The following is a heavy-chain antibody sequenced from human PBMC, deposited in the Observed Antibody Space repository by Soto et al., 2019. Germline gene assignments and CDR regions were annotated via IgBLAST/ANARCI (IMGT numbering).Heavy chain of an antibody. Sequence: GASVKVSCKASGGTFSSYAISWVRQAPGQGLEWMGGIIPIFGTANYAQKFQGRVTITADESTSTAYMELSSLRSEDTAVYYCAREGSYGSWFDPWGQGTLVTVSS. CDR3: AREGSYGSWFDP. CDR1: GGTFSSYA. V-gene: IGHV1-69*13. J-gene: IGHJ5*02. D-gene: IGHD1-26*01. CDR2: IIPIFGTA.